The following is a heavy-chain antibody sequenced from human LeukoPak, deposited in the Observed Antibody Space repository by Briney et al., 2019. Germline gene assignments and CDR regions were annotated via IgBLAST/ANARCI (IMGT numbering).Heavy chain of an antibody. CDR1: GFSFSDHW. D-gene: IGHD3-3*01. V-gene: IGHV3-7*01. Sequence: GGSLRLSCVASGFSFSDHWMNWFRQAPGSGLEWVANIKQDGSEKYYVDSVKGRFTISRDNAKNSLFLQMGSLRAEDTAVYFCARAYLYHNFWSGYYLWGQGTLVTVSS. CDR2: IKQDGSEK. CDR3: ARAYLYHNFWSGYYL. J-gene: IGHJ5*02.